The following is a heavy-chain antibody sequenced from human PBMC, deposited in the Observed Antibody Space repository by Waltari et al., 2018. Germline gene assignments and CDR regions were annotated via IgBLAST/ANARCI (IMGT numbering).Heavy chain of an antibody. CDR1: GFTVSSNH. CDR2: IYDTGST. J-gene: IGHJ4*02. Sequence: EVQLVESGGGLVHPGESLRLSCAASGFTVSSNHMSWIRQAPGKGLEWIVRIYDTGSTYYPDSVRGRFTISRDYSKNTFHLQMNSLRVEDTAIYYCARARDEETAMVYFDHWGQGTLVSVSS. V-gene: IGHV3-66*02. D-gene: IGHD5-18*01. CDR3: ARARDEETAMVYFDH.